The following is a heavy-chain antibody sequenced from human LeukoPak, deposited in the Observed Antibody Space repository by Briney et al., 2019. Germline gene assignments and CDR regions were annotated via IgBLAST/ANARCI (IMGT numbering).Heavy chain of an antibody. V-gene: IGHV3-21*01. CDR2: ISSSSSYI. Sequence: GGSLRLSCAASGFTFSSYSMNWVRQAPGKGLEWVSSISSSSSYIYYADSVKGRFTISRDNAKNSLYLQMNSLRAEDTAVYYCARGARSGYYLDYWGQGTLVTVSS. CDR3: ARGARSGYYLDY. J-gene: IGHJ4*02. D-gene: IGHD3-3*01. CDR1: GFTFSSYS.